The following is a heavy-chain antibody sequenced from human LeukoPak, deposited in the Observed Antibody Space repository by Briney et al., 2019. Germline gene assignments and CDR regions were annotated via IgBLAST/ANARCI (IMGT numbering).Heavy chain of an antibody. D-gene: IGHD5-12*01. V-gene: IGHV4-59*01. CDR1: GGSINSYY. CDR3: ARGERWLRSGGWFDP. Sequence: SETLSLTCTVSGGSINSYYWSWIRQPPGKGLEWIGYIHYSGSTNYNPSLKSRVTISVDTSKNQFSLKLSSVTAADTAVYYCARGERWLRSGGWFDPWGQGTLVTVSS. J-gene: IGHJ5*02. CDR2: IHYSGST.